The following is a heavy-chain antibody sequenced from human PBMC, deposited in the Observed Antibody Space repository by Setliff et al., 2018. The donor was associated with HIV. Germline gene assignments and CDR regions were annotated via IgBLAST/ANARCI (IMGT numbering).Heavy chain of an antibody. CDR1: GGTFSNFA. V-gene: IGHV1-69*10. CDR2: IIPILGIT. J-gene: IGHJ6*03. Sequence: SVKVSCKTSGGTFSNFAVSWVRQAPGQRLEWMGAIIPILGITNYAEKFQGKVTITLDESTTTSFMELSSLRSEDTAVYYCARGRNYDSSGYGDYYYYMDVWGKGTTVTVSS. CDR3: ARGRNYDSSGYGDYYYYMDV. D-gene: IGHD3-22*01.